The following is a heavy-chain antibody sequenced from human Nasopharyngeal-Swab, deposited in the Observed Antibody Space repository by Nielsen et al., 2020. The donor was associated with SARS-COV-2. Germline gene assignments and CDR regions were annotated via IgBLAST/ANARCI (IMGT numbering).Heavy chain of an antibody. CDR2: IYSDDST. D-gene: IGHD3-3*01. J-gene: IGHJ6*02. V-gene: IGHV3-53*01. CDR3: ARDGLDYDFWSAYFMDV. Sequence: VRQMPGKGLEWVSVIYSDDSTYYADSVKGRFTISRDNAKNSLYLQMNSLRAEDTAVYYCARDGLDYDFWSAYFMDVWGQGTTVTVSS.